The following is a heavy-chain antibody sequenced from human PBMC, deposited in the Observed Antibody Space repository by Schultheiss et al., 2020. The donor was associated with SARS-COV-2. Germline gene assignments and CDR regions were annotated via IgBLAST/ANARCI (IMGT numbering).Heavy chain of an antibody. D-gene: IGHD1-26*01. CDR1: GGSFSGYY. CDR3: ARGRPTFSGSSTSGYFDY. V-gene: IGHV4-34*01. CDR2: INQGGTT. Sequence: SETLSLTCAVYGGSFSGYYWSRIRQPPGKGLEWTGEINQGGTTKYNPSLKSRVTMSVDTSNNLFSLRLTSVTAADAAVYYCARGRPTFSGSSTSGYFDYWGQGTLVTVSS. J-gene: IGHJ4*02.